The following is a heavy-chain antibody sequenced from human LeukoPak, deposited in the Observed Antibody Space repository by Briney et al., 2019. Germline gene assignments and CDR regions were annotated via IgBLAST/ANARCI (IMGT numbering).Heavy chain of an antibody. D-gene: IGHD3-22*01. CDR1: GYSISSYY. J-gene: IGHJ4*02. V-gene: IGHV4-4*07. Sequence: SETLSLTCSVSGYSISSYYWSWIRQPAGKGLEWIGRIYTSGSTNYNPSLKSRVIMSVDTSKNQFSLKLSSVTAADTAVYYCAGGSHYYDTRGPNTFDYWGQGTLVTVSS. CDR2: IYTSGST. CDR3: AGGSHYYDTRGPNTFDY.